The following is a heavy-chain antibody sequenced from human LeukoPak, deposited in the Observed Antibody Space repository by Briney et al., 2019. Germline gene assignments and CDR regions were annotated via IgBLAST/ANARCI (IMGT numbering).Heavy chain of an antibody. J-gene: IGHJ4*02. CDR1: GGSISSGGYY. Sequence: PSETLSLTCTVSGGSISSGGYYWSWIRQHPGKGLEWIGYIYYSGSTNYNPSLKSRVTISVDTSKNQFSLMLSSVTAADTAVYYCARGGGGNSVPYWGQGTLVTVSS. CDR2: IYYSGST. V-gene: IGHV4-31*03. D-gene: IGHD4-23*01. CDR3: ARGGGGNSVPY.